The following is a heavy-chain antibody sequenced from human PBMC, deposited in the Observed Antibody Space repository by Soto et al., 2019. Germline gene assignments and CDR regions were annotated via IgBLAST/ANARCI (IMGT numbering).Heavy chain of an antibody. CDR3: ARGGAAGTRDYFFDL. CDR1: GFTFGRHA. V-gene: IGHV3-30*14. J-gene: IGHJ4*02. D-gene: IGHD6-13*01. CDR2: ISYDGANN. Sequence: QVQLVESGGGVVQPGTSLTLSCGASGFTFGRHAMHWLRQPPGKGLEWVAAISYDGANNYYPDSVWGRFTVSRDNSANTLSLPITSLTRAGTALYYCARGGAAGTRDYFFDLWGQGALVLVSS.